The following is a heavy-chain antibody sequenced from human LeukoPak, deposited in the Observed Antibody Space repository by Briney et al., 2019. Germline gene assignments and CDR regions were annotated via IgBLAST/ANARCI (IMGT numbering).Heavy chain of an antibody. CDR3: ARDFGYF. J-gene: IGHJ4*02. CDR1: GFTFSNYK. CDR2: TSSSGSII. Sequence: PGGSLRLSCAASGFTFSNYKMNWVRQAPGKGLEWVSSTSSSGSIIYYSYSVKGPFTISRDNAKNSLYLQMNSLRAEDTAVYYFARDFGYFWGQGTLVTVSS. V-gene: IGHV3-48*03. D-gene: IGHD3-10*01.